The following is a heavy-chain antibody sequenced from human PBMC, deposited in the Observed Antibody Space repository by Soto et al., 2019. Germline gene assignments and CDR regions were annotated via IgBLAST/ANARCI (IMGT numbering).Heavy chain of an antibody. CDR1: EDSFSSYP. V-gene: IGHV1-69*06. Sequence: QVQLVQSGTEVKKPGSSVKVSCKASEDSFSSYPVSWVRQAPGQGLEWMGEIVPMFGSLKYAQKFQERVIISADKSTTTVYLELSTLRSEDTAVYFCASINNGQWYHNVMDFWGQGTTVIVSS. D-gene: IGHD2-2*01. CDR2: IVPMFGSL. CDR3: ASINNGQWYHNVMDF. J-gene: IGHJ6*02.